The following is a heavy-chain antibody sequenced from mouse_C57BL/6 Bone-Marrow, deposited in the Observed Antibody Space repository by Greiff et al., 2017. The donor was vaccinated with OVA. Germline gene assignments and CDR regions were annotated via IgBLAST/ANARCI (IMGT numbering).Heavy chain of an antibody. J-gene: IGHJ3*01. D-gene: IGHD2-4*01. CDR2: IYPGSGST. Sequence: QVQLQQPGAELVKPGASVKMSCKASGYTFTSYWITWVKQRPGQGLEWIGDIYPGSGSTNYNEKFKSKATLTVDTSSSTAYMQLSSLTSEDSAVYYCARDYDYDEGFAYWGQGTLVTVSA. CDR1: GYTFTSYW. CDR3: ARDYDYDEGFAY. V-gene: IGHV1-55*01.